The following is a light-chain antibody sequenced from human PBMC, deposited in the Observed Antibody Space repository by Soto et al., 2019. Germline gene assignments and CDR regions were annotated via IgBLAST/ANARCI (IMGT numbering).Light chain of an antibody. J-gene: IGKJ4*01. Sequence: EIVMSQPPATLSGSPGERATLSCRASQSVSSDLAWYEQKPGQAPRLLIYGASSRATGIPDRFSGSGSETDFTLTISRLEPEDFAVYFCQQYGDSPLTFGGGTKVDI. V-gene: IGKV3-20*01. CDR1: QSVSSD. CDR3: QQYGDSPLT. CDR2: GAS.